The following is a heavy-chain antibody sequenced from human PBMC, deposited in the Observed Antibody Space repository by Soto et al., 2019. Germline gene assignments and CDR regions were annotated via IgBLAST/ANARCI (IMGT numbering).Heavy chain of an antibody. V-gene: IGHV4-34*01. CDR1: GGSFSGYY. Sequence: PSETLSLTCAVYGGSFSGYYWSWIRQPPGKGLEWIGEINHSGSTNYNPSLKSRVTISVDTSKNQFSLKLSSVTAADTAVYYCARDDYGVDAFDIWGQGTMVTVSS. CDR3: ARDDYGVDAFDI. D-gene: IGHD4-17*01. CDR2: INHSGST. J-gene: IGHJ3*02.